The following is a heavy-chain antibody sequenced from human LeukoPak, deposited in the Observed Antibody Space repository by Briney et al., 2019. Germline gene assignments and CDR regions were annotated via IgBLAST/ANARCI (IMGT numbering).Heavy chain of an antibody. CDR3: ARDRDYGDYRGGVEY. D-gene: IGHD4-17*01. V-gene: IGHV3-21*01. CDR2: ISSSSSYI. Sequence: GGSLRLSCAASGFTFSSYAMSWVRQAPGKGLEWVSSISSSSSYIYYADSVKGRFTISRDNAKNSLYLQMNSLRAEDTAVYYCARDRDYGDYRGGVEYWGQGTLVTVSS. J-gene: IGHJ4*02. CDR1: GFTFSSYA.